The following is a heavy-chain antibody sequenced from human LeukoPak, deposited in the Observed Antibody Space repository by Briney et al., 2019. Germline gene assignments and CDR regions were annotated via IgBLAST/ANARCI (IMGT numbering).Heavy chain of an antibody. CDR1: GFTLSSYA. Sequence: GGSLRLSCAASGFTLSSYAMSWVRQAPGKGLEWVSAISGSGGSTYYADSVKGRFTISRDNSKNTLYLQMNSLRAEDTAVYYCAQGQGLVLRFLEWSPRGWFDPWGQGTLVTVSS. CDR3: AQGQGLVLRFLEWSPRGWFDP. J-gene: IGHJ5*01. CDR2: ISGSGGST. V-gene: IGHV3-23*01. D-gene: IGHD3-3*01.